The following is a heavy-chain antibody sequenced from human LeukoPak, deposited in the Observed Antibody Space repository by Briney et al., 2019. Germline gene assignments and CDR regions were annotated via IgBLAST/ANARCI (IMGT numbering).Heavy chain of an antibody. V-gene: IGHV1-18*04. CDR2: ISGYNGNT. CDR3: ARDLKRGYSSGRYSWGTGSSNDY. D-gene: IGHD6-19*01. CDR1: GYTFTGYY. Sequence: ASVKVSCKASGYTFTGYYMHWVRQAPGQGLEWMGWISGYNGNTNYAQKLQGRVTMTTDTSTSTAYMELRSLRSDDTAVYYCARDLKRGYSSGRYSWGTGSSNDYWGQGTLVTVSS. J-gene: IGHJ4*02.